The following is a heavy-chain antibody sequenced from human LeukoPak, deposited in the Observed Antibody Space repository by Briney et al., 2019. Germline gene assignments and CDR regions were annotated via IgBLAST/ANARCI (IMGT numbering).Heavy chain of an antibody. CDR1: GYTFTSYD. CDR2: MNPNSGNT. D-gene: IGHD3-10*01. CDR3: ARGHYGSGSRYYYYGMDV. Sequence: ASVTVSCKASGYTFTSYDINWVRQAAGQGLEWMGWMNPNSGNTGYEQKFQGRVTMTRNTSISTAYMELSSLRSEDTAVYYCARGHYGSGSRYYYYGMDVWGQGTTVTVSS. V-gene: IGHV1-8*01. J-gene: IGHJ6*02.